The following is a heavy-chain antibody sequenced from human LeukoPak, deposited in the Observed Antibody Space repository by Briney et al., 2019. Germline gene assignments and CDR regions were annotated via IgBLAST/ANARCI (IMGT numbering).Heavy chain of an antibody. CDR3: ARTVAGLDY. V-gene: IGHV3-48*03. J-gene: IGHJ4*02. CDR2: ISSSGSTI. Sequence: GGSLRLSCAASGFTFSSYEMNWVRQAPGKGLEWVSYISSSGSTIYYADSVKGRLTISRDNAKNSLYLQMDSLRAEDTAVYYCARTVAGLDYWGQGTLVTVSS. CDR1: GFTFSSYE. D-gene: IGHD6-19*01.